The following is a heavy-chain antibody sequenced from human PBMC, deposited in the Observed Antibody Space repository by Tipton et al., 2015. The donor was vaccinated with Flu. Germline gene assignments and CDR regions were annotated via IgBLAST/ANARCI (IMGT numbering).Heavy chain of an antibody. Sequence: SLRLSCAAPGFTFSSYAMSWVRQAPGKGLEWVSAISGSGGSTYYADSVKGRFTISRDNSKITLYLQMNSLRAEDTAVYYCAKVSYYDFWSGYYDYFDYWGQGTLVTVSS. CDR3: AKVSYYDFWSGYYDYFDY. J-gene: IGHJ4*02. CDR2: ISGSGGST. CDR1: GFTFSSYA. D-gene: IGHD3-3*01. V-gene: IGHV3-23*01.